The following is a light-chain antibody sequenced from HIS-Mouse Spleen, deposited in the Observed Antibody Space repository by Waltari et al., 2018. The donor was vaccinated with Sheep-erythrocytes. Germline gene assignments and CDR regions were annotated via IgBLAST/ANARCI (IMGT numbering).Light chain of an antibody. CDR1: SSDVGGYHY. CDR2: EVS. V-gene: IGLV2-8*01. Sequence: QSALTQPRSVSGSPGQSVTISCTGTSSDVGGYHYVSWYQQHPGKAPKLMIYEVSKRPSGVPDRFSGSKSGNTASLTVSGLQAEDEADYYCSSYAGSNNYVFGTGTKVTVL. J-gene: IGLJ1*01. CDR3: SSYAGSNNYV.